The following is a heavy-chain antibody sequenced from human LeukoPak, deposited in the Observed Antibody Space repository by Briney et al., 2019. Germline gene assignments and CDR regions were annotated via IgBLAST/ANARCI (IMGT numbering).Heavy chain of an antibody. J-gene: IGHJ5*02. CDR2: ISSSGSTI. Sequence: GGSLRLSCAASGFTVSSNYMSWVRQAPGKGLEWVSYISSSGSTIYYADSVKGRFTISRDNAKNSLYLQMNSLRAEDTAVYYCARLNYYNLGWFDPWGQGTLVTVSS. CDR1: GFTVSSNY. D-gene: IGHD3-22*01. V-gene: IGHV3-11*04. CDR3: ARLNYYNLGWFDP.